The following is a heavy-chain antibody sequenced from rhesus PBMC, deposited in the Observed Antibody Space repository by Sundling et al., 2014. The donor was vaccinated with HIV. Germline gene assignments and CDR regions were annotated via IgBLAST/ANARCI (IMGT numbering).Heavy chain of an antibody. Sequence: QVQLQESGPGAVKPSETLSLTCAVSGGSISSSNWWNWIRQSPGKGLEWIGHISGSAGNTDYNPSLKSRVTISTDTSKNQFSLRLTSATVADTAVYYCARPREYRYNYDYWGQGLLVTVSS. CDR3: ARPREYRYNYDY. V-gene: IGHV4-92*01. CDR1: GGSISSSNW. CDR2: ISGSAGNT. D-gene: IGHD5-12*01. J-gene: IGHJ4*01.